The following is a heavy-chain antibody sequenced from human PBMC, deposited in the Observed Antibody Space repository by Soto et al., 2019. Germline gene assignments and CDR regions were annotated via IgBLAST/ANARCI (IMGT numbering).Heavy chain of an antibody. CDR1: GGPISSRSNY. J-gene: IGHJ4*02. CDR3: ARLRPGNPYFDY. V-gene: IGHV4-39*01. D-gene: IGHD4-4*01. Sequence: LSLTCTVSGGPISSRSNYWGWIRQPPGKGLEWIGNIYYSGSTYYHPSLKSRVTISADTSKNQLSLKVTSVTAADTAVYYCARLRPGNPYFDYWGPGTLVTVSS. CDR2: IYYSGST.